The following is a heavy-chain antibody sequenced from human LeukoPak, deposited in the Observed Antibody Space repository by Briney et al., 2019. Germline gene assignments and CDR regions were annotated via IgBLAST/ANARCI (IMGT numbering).Heavy chain of an antibody. Sequence: PETLSLTRTVSGYSISSGYYWGWIGQPDGKGLEWIGRIHASGTINYNPSLKSRVNISIDSSKNQFSVRLSSVTAADTAMYYCAKSGFLEWYFDFWGQGNMVTVSS. CDR2: IHASGTI. V-gene: IGHV4-38-2*02. J-gene: IGHJ4*02. CDR1: GYSISSGYY. D-gene: IGHD3-3*01. CDR3: AKSGFLEWYFDF.